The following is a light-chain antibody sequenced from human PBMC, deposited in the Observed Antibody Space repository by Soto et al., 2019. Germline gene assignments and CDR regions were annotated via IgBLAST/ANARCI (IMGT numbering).Light chain of an antibody. CDR2: DAS. V-gene: IGKV3-11*01. Sequence: EIVLTQSPGTLSLSPGERATLSCRASQSVYSFLAWYQQKPGQAPRLLIYDASNRATGIPARFRGSGSGTDFTLTISSLEPEDFAVYYCQHRSKWPLTFGGGTKVDIK. CDR1: QSVYSF. J-gene: IGKJ4*01. CDR3: QHRSKWPLT.